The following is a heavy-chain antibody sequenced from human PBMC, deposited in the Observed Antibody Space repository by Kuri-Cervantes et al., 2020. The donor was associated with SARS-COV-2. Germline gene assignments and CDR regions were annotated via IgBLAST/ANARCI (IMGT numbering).Heavy chain of an antibody. CDR1: GFSFSSYG. V-gene: IGHV3-33*01. J-gene: IGHJ4*02. CDR2: IWYDGSNK. CDR3: ARDSLDTAMVTTPGY. D-gene: IGHD5-18*01. Sequence: GESLKISCAASGFSFSSYGMHWVRQAPGKGLEWVAVIWYDGSNKYYADSVKGRFTISRDNSKNTLYLQMNSLRAEDTAVYYCARDSLDTAMVTTPGYWGQGTLVTVSS.